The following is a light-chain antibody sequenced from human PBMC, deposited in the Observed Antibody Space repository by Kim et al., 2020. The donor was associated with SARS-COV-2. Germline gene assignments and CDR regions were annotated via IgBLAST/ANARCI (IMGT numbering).Light chain of an antibody. CDR3: SSYASSIIWV. V-gene: IGLV2-14*03. CDR2: DVN. J-gene: IGLJ3*02. Sequence: QSALTQPASVSGSPGQSITISCTGTRSDVGGYNYVSWYQQHPGKAPKLMIYDVNNRPSGFSNRFSGSKSGNTASLTISGLQAEDEADYYCSSYASSIIWVFGGGTQLTVL. CDR1: RSDVGGYNY.